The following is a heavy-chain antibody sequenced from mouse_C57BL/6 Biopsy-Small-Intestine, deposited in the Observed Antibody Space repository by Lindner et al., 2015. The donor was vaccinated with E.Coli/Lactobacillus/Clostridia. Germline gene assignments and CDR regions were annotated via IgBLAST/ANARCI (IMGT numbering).Heavy chain of an antibody. CDR3: FYYDYDFDY. CDR1: GFNIKDYY. J-gene: IGHJ2*01. Sequence: VQLQESGAELVKPGASVKLSCTASGFNIKDYYMHWVKQRTEQGLEWIGRIDPEDDETKYAPKFQGKATITADTSSNTAYLQLSSLTSEDTAVYYCFYYDYDFDYWGQGTTLTVSS. D-gene: IGHD2-4*01. V-gene: IGHV14-2*01. CDR2: IDPEDDET.